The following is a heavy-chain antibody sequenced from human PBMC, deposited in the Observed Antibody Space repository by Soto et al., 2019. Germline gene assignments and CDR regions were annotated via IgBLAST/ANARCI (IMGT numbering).Heavy chain of an antibody. Sequence: SETLSLTCTVSGGSISSYYWSWIRQPPGKGLEWIGYIYYSGSTNYNPSLKSRVTISVDTSKNQFSLKLSSVTAADTAVYYCAKDGGWYDMRPSRYSRWWFDPWGQGTLVTVSS. CDR2: IYYSGST. CDR3: AKDGGWYDMRPSRYSRWWFDP. V-gene: IGHV4-59*12. D-gene: IGHD6-19*01. CDR1: GGSISSYY. J-gene: IGHJ5*02.